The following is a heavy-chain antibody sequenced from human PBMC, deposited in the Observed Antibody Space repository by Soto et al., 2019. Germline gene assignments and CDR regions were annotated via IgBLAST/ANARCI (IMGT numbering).Heavy chain of an antibody. J-gene: IGHJ5*02. CDR1: GFSLSTSGVG. D-gene: IGHD3-10*01. CDR2: IYWDDDK. V-gene: IGHV2-5*02. Sequence: QITLKESGPTLVKPTQTLTLTCTFSGFSLSTSGVGVGWIRQPPGKALEWLALIYWDDDKRYSPSLKSRLTITTDPSKNQGVLTMTNMDPVDTATYYCAHSKRDFNFAIWFGESGGWFDPWGQGTLVTVSS. CDR3: AHSKRDFNFAIWFGESGGWFDP.